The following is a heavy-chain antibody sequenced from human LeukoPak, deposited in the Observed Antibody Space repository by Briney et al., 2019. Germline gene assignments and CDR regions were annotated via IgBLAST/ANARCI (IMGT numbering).Heavy chain of an antibody. D-gene: IGHD6-13*01. Sequence: PSETLSLTCTVSGGSISSYYWSWLRQPPGKGLEWIGYIYYTGSTDYNPSLKSRVAISVDTSKNQFSLKLSSVTAAGTAVYYCARGSKAAPGTFDYWGQGTLVTVSS. J-gene: IGHJ4*02. V-gene: IGHV4-59*01. CDR3: ARGSKAAPGTFDY. CDR1: GGSISSYY. CDR2: IYYTGST.